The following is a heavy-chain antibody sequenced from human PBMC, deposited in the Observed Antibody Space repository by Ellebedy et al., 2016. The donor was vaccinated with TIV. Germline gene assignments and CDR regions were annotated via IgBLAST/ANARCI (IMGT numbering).Heavy chain of an antibody. CDR2: IYHSGST. CDR1: GGSISSGYY. V-gene: IGHV4-38-2*02. CDR3: ACHGVTTSVFDY. J-gene: IGHJ4*02. D-gene: IGHD4-17*01. Sequence: SETLSLXCTVSGGSISSGYYWGWSRPPPGKGLEWIGSIYHSGSTYYNPSLKSRVTISVDTSKNQFSLKLSSVTAADTAVYYCACHGVTTSVFDYWGQGTLVTVSS.